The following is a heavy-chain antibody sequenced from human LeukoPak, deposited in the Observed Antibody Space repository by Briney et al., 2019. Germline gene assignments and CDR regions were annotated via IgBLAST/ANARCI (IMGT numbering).Heavy chain of an antibody. D-gene: IGHD2-15*01. Sequence: GGSLRLSCTGSGFTFSSYVMNWVRQAPGKGLEWVSTLSEGGTTSYYADSVKGRFTISRDNSKNTLYLQMNSLRAEDTAVFYCAKVGGGGYPYYFDYWGQGTLVTVSS. CDR2: LSEGGTTS. J-gene: IGHJ4*02. CDR1: GFTFSSYV. V-gene: IGHV3-23*01. CDR3: AKVGGGGYPYYFDY.